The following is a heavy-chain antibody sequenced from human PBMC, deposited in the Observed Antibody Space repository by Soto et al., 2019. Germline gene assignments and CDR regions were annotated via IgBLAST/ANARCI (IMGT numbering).Heavy chain of an antibody. CDR3: AITTMTTVPDY. CDR2: ISYDGSNK. J-gene: IGHJ4*02. CDR1: GFTFSSYG. D-gene: IGHD4-17*01. V-gene: IGHV3-30*03. Sequence: GGSLRRSCAASGFTFSSYGMHCVRQAPGKGPELVAVISYDGSNKYYADSVKGRFTISRDNSKNTLYLQMNSLRAEDTAVYYCAITTMTTVPDYWGQGPMVTVSS.